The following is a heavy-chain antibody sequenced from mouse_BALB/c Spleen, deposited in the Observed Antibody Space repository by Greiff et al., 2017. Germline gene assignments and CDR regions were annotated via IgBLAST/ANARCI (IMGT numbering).Heavy chain of an antibody. CDR3: ARDRKGRDNFYYAMDY. CDR2: IWAGGST. Sequence: VQLVESGPGLVAPSQSLSITCTVSGFSLTSYGVHWVRQPPGKGLEWLGVIWAGGSTNYNSALMSRLSISKDNSKSQVFLKMNSLQTDDTAMYYCARDRKGRDNFYYAMDYWGQGTSVTVSS. J-gene: IGHJ4*01. CDR1: GFSLTSYG. D-gene: IGHD1-3*01. V-gene: IGHV2-9*02.